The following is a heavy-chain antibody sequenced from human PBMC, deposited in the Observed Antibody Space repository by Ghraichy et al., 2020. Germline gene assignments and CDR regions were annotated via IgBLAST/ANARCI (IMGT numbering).Heavy chain of an antibody. CDR2: ISGSGGST. D-gene: IGHD5-12*01. CDR1: GFTFSSYA. CDR3: AKVFSGYDLGGDY. Sequence: GESLNISCAASGFTFSSYAMSWVRQAPGKGLEWVSAISGSGGSTYYADSVKGRFTISRDNSKNTLYLQMNSLRAEDTAVYYCAKVFSGYDLGGDYWGQGTLVTVSS. J-gene: IGHJ4*02. V-gene: IGHV3-23*01.